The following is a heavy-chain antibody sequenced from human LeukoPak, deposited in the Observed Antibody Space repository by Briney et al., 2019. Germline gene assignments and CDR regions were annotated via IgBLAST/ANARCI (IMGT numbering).Heavy chain of an antibody. J-gene: IGHJ4*02. V-gene: IGHV1-2*02. Sequence: ASVKVSCKASGYTFTGYYMHWVRQAPGQGLEWMGWINPNSGGTNYAQKFQGRVTMTRDTSISTAYMELSRLRSDDTAVYYCARDLSYCTNGVCYFAFDYWGQGTLVTVSS. CDR3: ARDLSYCTNGVCYFAFDY. CDR1: GYTFTGYY. CDR2: INPNSGGT. D-gene: IGHD2-8*01.